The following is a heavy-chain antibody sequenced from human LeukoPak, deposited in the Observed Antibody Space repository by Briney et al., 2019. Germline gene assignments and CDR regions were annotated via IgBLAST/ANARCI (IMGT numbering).Heavy chain of an antibody. D-gene: IGHD5-18*01. Sequence: SQTLSLTCAISGDSVSSNSATCNWIRQSPSRGLEWLGRTYYKSKWNSDYAVSVKSRIILNPDTSKNQFSLQLDSVTPEDTAVYFCARGLDTAIAYWGQGTLVTVSS. J-gene: IGHJ4*02. V-gene: IGHV6-1*01. CDR3: ARGLDTAIAY. CDR1: GDSVSSNSAT. CDR2: TYYKSKWNS.